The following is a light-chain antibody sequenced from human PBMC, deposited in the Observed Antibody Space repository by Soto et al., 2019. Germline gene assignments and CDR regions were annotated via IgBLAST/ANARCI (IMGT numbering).Light chain of an antibody. V-gene: IGKV1-5*01. CDR1: QSISSW. Sequence: DIQMTQSPSSLSASVGDRFTITCRASQSISSWLAWYQQKPGTAPKLLIYDASSLESGVPSRFSGSGSGTEFTLTISSLQPDDFATYYCQQYNSYRTFGQGTKVDIK. J-gene: IGKJ1*01. CDR3: QQYNSYRT. CDR2: DAS.